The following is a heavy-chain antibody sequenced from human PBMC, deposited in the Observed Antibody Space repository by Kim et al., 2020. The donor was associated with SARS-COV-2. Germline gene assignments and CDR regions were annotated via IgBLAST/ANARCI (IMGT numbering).Heavy chain of an antibody. CDR3: AAGVTGTASGDY. D-gene: IGHD2-8*02. Sequence: SVKVSCKASGFTFTSSAVQWVRQARGQRLEWIGWIVVGSGNTNYAQKFQERVTITRDMSTSTAYMELSSLRSEDPALYYCAAGVTGTASGDYWGQGTLVTVSS. CDR1: GFTFTSSA. V-gene: IGHV1-58*01. J-gene: IGHJ4*02. CDR2: IVVGSGNT.